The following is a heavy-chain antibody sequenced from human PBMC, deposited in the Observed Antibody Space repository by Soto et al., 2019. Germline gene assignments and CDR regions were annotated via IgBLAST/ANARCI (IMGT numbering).Heavy chain of an antibody. J-gene: IGHJ5*02. V-gene: IGHV4-34*01. D-gene: IGHD1-26*01. CDR1: GGSFSGYY. Sequence: SETLSLTCAVYGGSFSGYYWSWIRQPPGKGLEWIGEINHSGSTNYNPSLKSRVTISVDTSKNQFSLKLSSVTAADTAVYYCARGLSGSYYGWFDPWGQGTLVT. CDR2: INHSGST. CDR3: ARGLSGSYYGWFDP.